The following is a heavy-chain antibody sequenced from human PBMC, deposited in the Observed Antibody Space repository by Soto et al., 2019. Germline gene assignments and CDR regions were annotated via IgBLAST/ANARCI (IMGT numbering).Heavy chain of an antibody. V-gene: IGHV4-34*01. J-gene: IGHJ6*03. CDR1: GGSFSGYY. Sequence: SETLSLTCAVYGGSFSGYYWSWIRQPPGKGLEWIGEINHSGSTNYNPSLKSRVTISVDTSKNQFSLKLSSVTAADTAVYYCARGRGMVVVVAATRRHYYMDVWGKGTTVTVSS. D-gene: IGHD2-15*01. CDR2: INHSGST. CDR3: ARGRGMVVVVAATRRHYYMDV.